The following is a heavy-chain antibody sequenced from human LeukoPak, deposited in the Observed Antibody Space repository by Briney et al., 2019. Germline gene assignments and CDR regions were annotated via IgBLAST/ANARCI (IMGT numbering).Heavy chain of an antibody. D-gene: IGHD3-9*01. CDR3: AHTIYDILTGYYKGWFDP. J-gene: IGHJ5*02. Sequence: SGPTLVKPSQTLTLTCTFSGFSLSTSGVGVGWIRQPPGKALEWLALIYWNDDKRYSPSLKSRLIITKDTSKNQVVLTMTNMDPVDTATYYCAHTIYDILTGYYKGWFDPWGQGTLVTVSS. CDR2: IYWNDDK. CDR1: GFSLSTSGVG. V-gene: IGHV2-5*01.